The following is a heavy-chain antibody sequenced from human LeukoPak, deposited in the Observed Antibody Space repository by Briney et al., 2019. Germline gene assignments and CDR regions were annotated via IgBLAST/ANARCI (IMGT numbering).Heavy chain of an antibody. D-gene: IGHD3-22*01. CDR3: ARGDRYYYDSSGYHDAFDI. J-gene: IGHJ3*02. V-gene: IGHV4-38-2*02. CDR1: GYSISSGYY. Sequence: SETLSLTCTVSGYSISSGYYWGWIRQPPGKGLEWIGSIYHSGSTYYNPSLKSRVTISVDTSKNQFSLKLSSVTAADTAVYYCARGDRYYYDSSGYHDAFDIWGQGTMVTVSS. CDR2: IYHSGST.